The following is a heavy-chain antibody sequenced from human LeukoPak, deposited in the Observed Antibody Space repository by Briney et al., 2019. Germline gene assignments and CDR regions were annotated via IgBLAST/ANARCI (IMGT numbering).Heavy chain of an antibody. J-gene: IGHJ4*02. D-gene: IGHD3-22*01. V-gene: IGHV3-23*01. Sequence: GGSLRLSCAASGFTFSSYAMSWVRQAPGKGLEWVSAITSSGGSTYYADSVKGRFTISRDNSKNTLYLQMNSLRAEDTALYYCAKRRYYDDSAFDYWGQGTLTTVSS. CDR1: GFTFSSYA. CDR2: ITSSGGST. CDR3: AKRRYYDDSAFDY.